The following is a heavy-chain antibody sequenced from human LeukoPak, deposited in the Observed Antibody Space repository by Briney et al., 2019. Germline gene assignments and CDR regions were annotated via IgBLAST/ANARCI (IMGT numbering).Heavy chain of an antibody. Sequence: PGGSLRLSCAASGFTFSSYAMSWVRQAPGKGLEWVSAISGSGGSTYYADSVKGRFTISRDNSKNTLYLQMNSLRAEDTAVYYCAKFGDYPWGHTAMVYYYYYMDVWGKGTTVTVSS. J-gene: IGHJ6*03. CDR1: GFTFSSYA. CDR3: AKFGDYPWGHTAMVYYYYYMDV. CDR2: ISGSGGST. D-gene: IGHD5-18*01. V-gene: IGHV3-23*01.